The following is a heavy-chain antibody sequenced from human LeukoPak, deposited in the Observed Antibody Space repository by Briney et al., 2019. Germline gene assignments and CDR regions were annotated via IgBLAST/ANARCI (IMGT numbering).Heavy chain of an antibody. Sequence: SVKVSCKASGGTFSSYAISWVRQAPGQGLEWMGGIIPIFGTANYAQKFQGRVTITTDESTSTAYMELSSLRSEDTAVYYCARELGRSSSWYDWFDPWGQGTLVTVSS. CDR1: GGTFSSYA. J-gene: IGHJ5*02. D-gene: IGHD6-13*01. CDR3: ARELGRSSSWYDWFDP. V-gene: IGHV1-69*05. CDR2: IIPIFGTA.